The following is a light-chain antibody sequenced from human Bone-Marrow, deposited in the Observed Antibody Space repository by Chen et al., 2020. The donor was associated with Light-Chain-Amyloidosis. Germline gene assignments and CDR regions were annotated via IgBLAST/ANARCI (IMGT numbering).Light chain of an antibody. CDR2: DDS. CDR3: QVWDSINDQVV. Sequence: SYVLTQPPAVSVAPGQTARITCGGDDIETESVHWYQLKPGQAPVLVVEDDSDRPSGIPERFSGSNSGNTATLTISRVEGGDEADYYCQVWDSINDQVVFGGGTKLTVL. CDR1: DIETES. J-gene: IGLJ2*01. V-gene: IGLV3-21*02.